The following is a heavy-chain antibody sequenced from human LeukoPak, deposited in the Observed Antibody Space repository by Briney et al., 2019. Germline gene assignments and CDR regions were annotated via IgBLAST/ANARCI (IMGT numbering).Heavy chain of an antibody. D-gene: IGHD3-22*01. J-gene: IGHJ4*02. CDR3: AKDGYYYDSSGSPPSY. CDR1: GFTFSSCH. CDR2: VWHDGSKT. Sequence: GGSLRLSCAASGFTFSSCHIHWVRQAPGKGLEWVALVWHDGSKTYYADSVKGRFTVSRDNSKNTLYLQMNSLRAEDTAVYYCAKDGYYYDSSGSPPSYWGQGTLVTVSS. V-gene: IGHV3-30*02.